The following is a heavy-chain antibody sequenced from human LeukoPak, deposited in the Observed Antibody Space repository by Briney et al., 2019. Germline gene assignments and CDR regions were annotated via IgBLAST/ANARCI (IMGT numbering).Heavy chain of an antibody. D-gene: IGHD6-6*01. Sequence: SVKVSCKASGGTFSSYAISWVRQAPGQGLEWMGGIIPIFGTANYAQKFQGRVTITADASTSTAYMELSSLRSEDTAAYDCATPQVYSSSSLFDYWGQGTLVTVSS. CDR3: ATPQVYSSSSLFDY. CDR2: IIPIFGTA. CDR1: GGTFSSYA. J-gene: IGHJ4*02. V-gene: IGHV1-69*01.